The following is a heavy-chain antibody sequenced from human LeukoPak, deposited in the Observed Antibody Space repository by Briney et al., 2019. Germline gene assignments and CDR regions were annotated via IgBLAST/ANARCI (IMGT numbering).Heavy chain of an antibody. CDR1: GYSISSGYY. CDR3: ATQGRWSGYFSAN. J-gene: IGHJ4*01. CDR2: IYHSGST. Sequence: SETLSLTCTVSGYSISSGYYWGWIRQPPGKGLEWIGSIYHSGSTYYNPSLKSRVTISVDTSKNQFSLKLSSVTAADTAVYYCATQGRWSGYFSANSGHGPPVTGSS. D-gene: IGHD3-3*01. V-gene: IGHV4-38-2*02.